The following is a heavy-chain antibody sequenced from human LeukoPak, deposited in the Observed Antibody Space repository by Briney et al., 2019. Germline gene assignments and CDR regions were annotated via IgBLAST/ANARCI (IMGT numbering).Heavy chain of an antibody. CDR2: INPSGGST. CDR1: GYTFTSYY. D-gene: IGHD5-24*01. CDR3: ARDGGVEMATTPFDY. J-gene: IGHJ4*02. Sequence: ASVKVSCKASGYTFTSYYMHWVRQAPGQGLEWMGIINPSGGSTSYAQEFQGRVTMTRDTSTSTVYMELSSLRSEDTAVYYCARDGGVEMATTPFDYWGQGTLVTVSS. V-gene: IGHV1-46*01.